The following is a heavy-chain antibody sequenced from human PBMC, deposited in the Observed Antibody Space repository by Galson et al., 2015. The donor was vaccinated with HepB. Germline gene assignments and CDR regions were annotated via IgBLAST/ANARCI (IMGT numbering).Heavy chain of an antibody. D-gene: IGHD3-22*01. J-gene: IGHJ3*02. V-gene: IGHV3-23*01. CDR2: ISNSDGST. CDR1: GFIFNNYA. CDR3: AKSFYYDSSGVNAFHI. Sequence: SLRLSCAASGFIFNNYAMSWVRQAPGKGLEWVSTISNSDGSTYYADSVKGRFTISRDNSKNTLYLQMNNLRAEDTAVYYCAKSFYYDSSGVNAFHIWGQGTMVTVSS.